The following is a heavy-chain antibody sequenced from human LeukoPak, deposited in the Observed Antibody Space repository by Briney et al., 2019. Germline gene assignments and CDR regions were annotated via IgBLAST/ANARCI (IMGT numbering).Heavy chain of an antibody. Sequence: GGSLRLSCAASGFTFSRYNMVWVRQAPGKGLEWVSSINTGSVYIYYADSVKGRFTISRDNAKNSLYLQMNSLRAEDTALYYCARGGSGSYFIFDYWGQGTLVTVSS. CDR3: ARGGSGSYFIFDY. D-gene: IGHD1-26*01. CDR1: GFTFSRYN. V-gene: IGHV3-21*04. CDR2: INTGSVYI. J-gene: IGHJ4*02.